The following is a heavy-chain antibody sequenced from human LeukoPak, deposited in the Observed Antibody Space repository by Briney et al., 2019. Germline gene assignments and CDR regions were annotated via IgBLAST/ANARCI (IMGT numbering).Heavy chain of an antibody. V-gene: IGHV4-4*07. D-gene: IGHD3-10*01. CDR3: ARGFYGSGSYSSPGFHAFDM. CDR1: GGSISSYY. Sequence: PSETLSLTCSVSGGSISSYYWSWIRQPAGKGLEWIGRIYSSGSTNYNPSLKSRVTMSVDTSKNQFSLKLSSVTAADTAVYYCARGFYGSGSYSSPGFHAFDMWGQGTMVTVSS. J-gene: IGHJ3*02. CDR2: IYSSGST.